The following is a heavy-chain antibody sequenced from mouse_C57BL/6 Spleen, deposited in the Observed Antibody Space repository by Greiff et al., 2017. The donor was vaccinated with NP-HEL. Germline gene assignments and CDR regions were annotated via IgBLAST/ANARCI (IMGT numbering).Heavy chain of an antibody. D-gene: IGHD2-3*01. Sequence: QVQLQQSGAELVRPGASVKLSCKASGYTFTDYYINWVKQRPGQGLEWIARIYPGSGNTYYNEKFKGKATLTAEKSSSTAYMQLSSLTSEDSAVYFCARRVDGQIAMDYWGQGTSVTVSS. CDR3: ARRVDGQIAMDY. V-gene: IGHV1-76*01. CDR1: GYTFTDYY. J-gene: IGHJ4*01. CDR2: IYPGSGNT.